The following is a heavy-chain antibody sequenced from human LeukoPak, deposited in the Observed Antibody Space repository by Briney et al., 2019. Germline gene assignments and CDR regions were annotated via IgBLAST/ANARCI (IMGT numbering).Heavy chain of an antibody. J-gene: IGHJ4*02. CDR2: ISSSGSII. CDR3: ARVSWYGSGNSINFDY. D-gene: IGHD3-10*01. CDR1: GFIFSSYS. Sequence: GGSLRLSCAAPGFIFSSYSMSWIRQAPGKGLEWVSYISSSGSIIYYAESVKGRFTISRDNAKNSLYLQMNSLRAEDTAVYYCARVSWYGSGNSINFDYWGQGTLVTVSS. V-gene: IGHV3-48*04.